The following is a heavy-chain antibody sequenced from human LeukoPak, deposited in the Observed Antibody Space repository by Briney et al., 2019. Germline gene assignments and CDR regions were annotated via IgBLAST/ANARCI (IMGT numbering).Heavy chain of an antibody. D-gene: IGHD3-10*01. J-gene: IGHJ6*02. Sequence: GGSLRLSCAASGFTFSSYSMNWVRQTPGKGLEWVSSISSSSSYIYYADSVKGRFTISRDNAKNSLYLQMNSLRAEDTAVYYCARGQGRGYYYYGMDVWGQGTTVTVSS. CDR1: GFTFSSYS. CDR2: ISSSSSYI. V-gene: IGHV3-21*01. CDR3: ARGQGRGYYYYGMDV.